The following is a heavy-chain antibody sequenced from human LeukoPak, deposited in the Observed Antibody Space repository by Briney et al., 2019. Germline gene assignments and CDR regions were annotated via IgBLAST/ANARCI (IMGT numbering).Heavy chain of an antibody. CDR2: IYPGDSDT. V-gene: IGHV5-51*01. J-gene: IGHJ4*02. CDR3: ARPAKGYFDWLLPLYFDY. D-gene: IGHD3-9*01. CDR1: GYSFTSYW. Sequence: GESLKISCKGSGYSFTSYWIGWVRQMPGKGLEWMGIIYPGDSDTRYSPSFQGQVTISADKSISTAYLQWSSLKASDTAMYYCARPAKGYFDWLLPLYFDYWGQGTLVTVSS.